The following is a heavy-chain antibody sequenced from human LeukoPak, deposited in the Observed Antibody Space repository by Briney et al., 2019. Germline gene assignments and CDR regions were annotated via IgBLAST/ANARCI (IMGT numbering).Heavy chain of an antibody. J-gene: IGHJ5*02. Sequence: SVKVSCKASGGTFSSYAISWVRQAPGQGLEWMGRIIHILGIANYAQKFQGRVTITADKSTSTAYMELSSLRSEDTAVYYCARFGRYNWNSHWFDPWGQGTLVTVSS. CDR1: GGTFSSYA. D-gene: IGHD1-7*01. CDR2: IIHILGIA. V-gene: IGHV1-69*04. CDR3: ARFGRYNWNSHWFDP.